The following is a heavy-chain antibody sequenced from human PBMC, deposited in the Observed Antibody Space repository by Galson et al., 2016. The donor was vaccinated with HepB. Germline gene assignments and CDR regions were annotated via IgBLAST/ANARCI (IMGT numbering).Heavy chain of an antibody. J-gene: IGHJ5*01. Sequence: SETLSLTCVVSGDSMSAYYWSWIRQPPGKGLEWIGYIHYSGSTNYNPSLKSRVTMSVDTSKRQFSLNLTSVTVADTAVNFCARDNGTDYGGHLGRFDPWGQGTLVTVSS. D-gene: IGHD4/OR15-4a*01. CDR3: ARDNGTDYGGHLGRFDP. CDR1: GDSMSAYY. V-gene: IGHV4-59*12. CDR2: IHYSGST.